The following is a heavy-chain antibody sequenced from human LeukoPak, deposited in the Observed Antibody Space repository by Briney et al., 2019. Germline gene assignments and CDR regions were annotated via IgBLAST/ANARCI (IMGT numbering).Heavy chain of an antibody. CDR2: ISGSGGIT. D-gene: IGHD6-13*01. CDR3: AKDAAAAGSAYYFEY. V-gene: IGHV3-23*01. Sequence: GGSLRLSCAASGFTFSRCWMSWVRQAPGKGLEWVSVISGSGGITYYEDSVKGRFTISRDNSKNTLYLQMNSLRADDTAIYYCAKDAAAAGSAYYFEYWGQGTLVTVSS. J-gene: IGHJ4*02. CDR1: GFTFSRCW.